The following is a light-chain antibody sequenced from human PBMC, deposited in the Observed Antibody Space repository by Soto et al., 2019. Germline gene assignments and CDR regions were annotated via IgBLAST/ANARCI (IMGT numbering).Light chain of an antibody. CDR3: QQYNTYPWT. Sequence: DIQMTQSPSNLSASVGDRVTITCRASQRITGWLAWYQQKPGKAPKLLIYDDSSLERGVPSRFSGSGSGTEFTLTISSLQPDDFATYYCQQYNTYPWTFGRGTRWISN. CDR1: QRITGW. CDR2: DDS. J-gene: IGKJ1*01. V-gene: IGKV1-5*01.